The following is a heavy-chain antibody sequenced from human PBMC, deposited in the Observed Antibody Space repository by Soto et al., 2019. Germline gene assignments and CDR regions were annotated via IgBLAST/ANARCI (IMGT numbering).Heavy chain of an antibody. D-gene: IGHD6-19*01. CDR2: IYYTGST. CDR3: ARDGSSGWYYFDY. J-gene: IGHJ4*02. Sequence: PSETLSLTCTVSGGSVSSGSYYWSWIRPPPGKGLEWIGYIYYTGSTNYNTSLKSRVTISVDTSKNQFSLKLSSVTAADTAVYYCARDGSSGWYYFDYWGQATLVTVSS. CDR1: GGSVSSGSYY. V-gene: IGHV4-61*01.